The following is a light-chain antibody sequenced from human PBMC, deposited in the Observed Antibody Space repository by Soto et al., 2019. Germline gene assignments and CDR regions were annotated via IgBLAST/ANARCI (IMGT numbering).Light chain of an antibody. CDR3: QESHNLPLT. J-gene: IGKJ4*02. CDR1: QEINFY. Sequence: DIQLTQSTSSLSASVGDTFTMISQASQEINFYLNWYQQKPGKAPKLLIHDTSKLETGVPSRFSGSRSGTDFAFTISSLQAEDVATSDCQESHNLPLTCGGGTQVEIK. CDR2: DTS. V-gene: IGKV1-33*01.